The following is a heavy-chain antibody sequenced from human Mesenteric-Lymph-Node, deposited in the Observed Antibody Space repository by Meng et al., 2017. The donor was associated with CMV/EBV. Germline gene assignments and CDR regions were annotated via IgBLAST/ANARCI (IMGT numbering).Heavy chain of an antibody. V-gene: IGHV2-5*02. CDR3: AHITTSGSGSY. D-gene: IGHD3-10*01. CDR1: GFSLSTSGVG. Sequence: CSFSGFSLSTSGVGVGWIRQPPGKALEWLALIYWDDGERFSPSLKSRLTITKDTSKNQVVLTMTNMDPVDTATYYCAHITTSGSGSYWGQGTLVTVSS. J-gene: IGHJ4*02. CDR2: IYWDDGE.